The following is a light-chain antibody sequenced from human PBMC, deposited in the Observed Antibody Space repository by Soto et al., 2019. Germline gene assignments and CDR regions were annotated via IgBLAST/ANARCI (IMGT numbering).Light chain of an antibody. V-gene: IGKV3-20*01. Sequence: EIVLTQSPGTRSLSPGERATLSSRASQSVSNNYLAWYQQKPGQAPRLLIYGASSRATGIPDRFSGSGSGTDFTLTISRLEPEDFAVYYCQQYGSSPRTFGQGTKVEIK. J-gene: IGKJ1*01. CDR3: QQYGSSPRT. CDR1: QSVSNNY. CDR2: GAS.